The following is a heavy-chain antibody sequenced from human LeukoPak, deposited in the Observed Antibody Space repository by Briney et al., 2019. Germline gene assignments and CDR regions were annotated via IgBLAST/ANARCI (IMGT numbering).Heavy chain of an antibody. V-gene: IGHV3-48*01. J-gene: IGHJ4*02. CDR2: ISTSSSTI. D-gene: IGHD2-15*01. CDR3: ARDRIGGSWDY. Sequence: GGSLRLSCIASGFTFSSYTMNWVRQAPGKGLEWVSYISTSSSTIYYADSVKGRFTISRDNAKNSLYLQMNSLRAEDTALYYCARDRIGGSWDYWGQGTLVTVSS. CDR1: GFTFSSYT.